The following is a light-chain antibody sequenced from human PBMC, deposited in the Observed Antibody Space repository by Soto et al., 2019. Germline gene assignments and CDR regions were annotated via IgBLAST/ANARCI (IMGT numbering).Light chain of an antibody. J-gene: IGKJ1*01. V-gene: IGKV3-15*01. CDR2: GAS. CDR3: QQSYTTPQT. CDR1: QSVSSN. Sequence: EIVMTQSPATLSVSPGERATLSCRASQSVSSNLAWYQQKPGQAPRLLIYGASTRATGIPARFSGSGSGTEFTLTISSLHPEDFATYYCQQSYTTPQTFGQGTKVDIK.